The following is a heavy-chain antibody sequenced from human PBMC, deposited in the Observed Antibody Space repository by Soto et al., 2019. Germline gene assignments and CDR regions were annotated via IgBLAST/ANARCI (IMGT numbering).Heavy chain of an antibody. CDR3: AKSQGSSTSLEIYYYYYYGMDV. J-gene: IGHJ6*02. Sequence: QVQLVQSGAEVKKPGSSVKVSCKASGGTFSSYAISWVRQAPGQGLEWVGGVIPISGTANYAQKVQGRVTITADEPTSTAYMELSSLRSEETAVYYCAKSQGSSTSLEIYYYYYYGMDVWGQGTTVTVSS. V-gene: IGHV1-69*01. D-gene: IGHD2-2*01. CDR2: VIPISGTA. CDR1: GGTFSSYA.